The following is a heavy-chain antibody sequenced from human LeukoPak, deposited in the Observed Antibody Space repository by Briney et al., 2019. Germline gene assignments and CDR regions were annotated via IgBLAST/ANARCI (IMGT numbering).Heavy chain of an antibody. CDR3: ARVVPAATARGWFDP. V-gene: IGHV1-69*05. CDR1: GGTFSSYA. CDR2: IIPIFGTA. J-gene: IGHJ5*02. Sequence: ASVEVSCKASGGTFSSYAISWVRQAPGQGLEWMGGIIPIFGTANYAQKFQGRVTITTDESTSTAYMELSSLRSEDTAVCYCARVVPAATARGWFDPWGQGTLVTVSS. D-gene: IGHD2-2*01.